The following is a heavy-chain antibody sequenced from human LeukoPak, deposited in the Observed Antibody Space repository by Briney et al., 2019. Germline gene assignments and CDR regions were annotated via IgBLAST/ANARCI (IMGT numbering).Heavy chain of an antibody. CDR2: IYYSGST. CDR3: AKPLTPSIAAAWGV. Sequence: SETLSLTCTVSGGSISSSSYYWGWIRQPPGKGLEWIGSIYYSGSTYYNPSLKSRVTISVDTSKNQFSLKLSSVTAADTAVCYCAKPLTPSIAAAWGVWGQGTLVTVSS. J-gene: IGHJ4*02. D-gene: IGHD6-13*01. CDR1: GGSISSSSYY. V-gene: IGHV4-39*07.